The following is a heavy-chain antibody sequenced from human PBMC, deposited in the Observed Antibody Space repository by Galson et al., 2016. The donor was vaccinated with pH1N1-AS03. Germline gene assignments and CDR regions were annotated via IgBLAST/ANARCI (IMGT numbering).Heavy chain of an antibody. J-gene: IGHJ6*02. CDR3: ARGRGSYGMDV. CDR1: GYTFISYV. Sequence: SVKVSCKASGYTFISYVMHWVRQAPGQRLEWMGWINAGNGNTTYSQSFQGRVTITRDTSASKAYMELNSLRSEDTAVYYCARGRGSYGMDVWGQGTTVTVSS. D-gene: IGHD1-26*01. CDR2: INAGNGNT. V-gene: IGHV1-3*01.